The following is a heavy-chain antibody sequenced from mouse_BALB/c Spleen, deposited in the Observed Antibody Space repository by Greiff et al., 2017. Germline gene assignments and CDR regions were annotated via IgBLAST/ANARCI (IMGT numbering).Heavy chain of an antibody. CDR3: ARTGLRGAMDY. Sequence: VKLQQSGAELVRPGTSVKISCKASGYTFTHYWLGWVKQRPGHGLERIGDIYPGGGYTNYNEKFKGKATLTADTSSSTAYMQLSSLTSEDSAVYFCARTGLRGAMDYWGQGTAVTVSS. V-gene: IGHV1-63*02. J-gene: IGHJ4*01. CDR2: IYPGGGYT. D-gene: IGHD2-4*01. CDR1: GYTFTHYW.